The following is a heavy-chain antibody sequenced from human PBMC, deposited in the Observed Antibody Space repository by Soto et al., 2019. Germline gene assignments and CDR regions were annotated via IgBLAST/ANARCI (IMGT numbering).Heavy chain of an antibody. Sequence: SETLSLTCTVSGGSVSSGSYYWSWIRQPPGKGLEWIGYIYYSGSTNYNPSLKSRVTISVDTSKNQFSLKLSSVTAADTAVYYCARGIVGRTYSSSWPIPYYFDYWGQGTLVTVS. D-gene: IGHD6-13*01. CDR2: IYYSGST. CDR1: GGSVSSGSYY. J-gene: IGHJ4*02. CDR3: ARGIVGRTYSSSWPIPYYFDY. V-gene: IGHV4-61*01.